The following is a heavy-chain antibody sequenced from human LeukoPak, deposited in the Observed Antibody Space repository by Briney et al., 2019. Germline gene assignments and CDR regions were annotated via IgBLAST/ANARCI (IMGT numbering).Heavy chain of an antibody. D-gene: IGHD6-6*01. Sequence: QSGPTLVKPTQTLTLTCTFSGISLSTSGVGVGWIRQPPGKALEWLALIYWDDDKRYNPSLKSRLTITKDTSKNQVVLTMTNMDPVDTATYYCARDSSSYYMDVWGKGTTVTVSS. CDR2: IYWDDDK. J-gene: IGHJ6*03. V-gene: IGHV2-5*02. CDR1: GISLSTSGVG. CDR3: ARDSSSYYMDV.